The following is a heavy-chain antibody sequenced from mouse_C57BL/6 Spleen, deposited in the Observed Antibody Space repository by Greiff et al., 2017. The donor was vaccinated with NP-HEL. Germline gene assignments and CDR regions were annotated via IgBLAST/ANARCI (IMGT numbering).Heavy chain of an antibody. V-gene: IGHV2-5*01. D-gene: IGHD2-4*01. Sequence: VQLQQSGPGLVQPSQSLSITCTVSGFSLTSYGVHWVRQSPGKGLEWLGVIWRGGSTDYNAAFMSRLSITKDNSKSQVFFKMNSLQADDTAIYYCAKNAEPDYDDAMDYWGQGTSVTVSS. J-gene: IGHJ4*01. CDR1: GFSLTSYG. CDR2: IWRGGST. CDR3: AKNAEPDYDDAMDY.